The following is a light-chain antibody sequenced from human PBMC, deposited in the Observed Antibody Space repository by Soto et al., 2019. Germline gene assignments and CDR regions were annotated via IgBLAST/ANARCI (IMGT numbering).Light chain of an antibody. CDR3: QQYNNWPPYT. CDR2: GAS. Sequence: EIVMTRSPATLSVSPGERATLSCRASQSVSSNLAWYQQKPGQAPWLLIYGASTRATGIPARFSGSGSGTEFTLTISSLQSEDFAVYYCQQYNNWPPYTFGQGTKLEIK. J-gene: IGKJ2*01. V-gene: IGKV3-15*01. CDR1: QSVSSN.